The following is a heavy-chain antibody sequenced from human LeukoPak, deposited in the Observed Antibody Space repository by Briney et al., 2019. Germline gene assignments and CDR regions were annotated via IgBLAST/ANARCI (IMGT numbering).Heavy chain of an antibody. J-gene: IGHJ4*02. CDR3: GRQGYTAAYYFVDY. CDR1: NGSMNSYY. CDR2: IYNWRTT. Sequence: PSETLSLTCTVSNGSMNSYYWGWVRQPAGKGLEWIGRIYNWRTTNYSPPLKSRLSMSIDTSKNQFYLTLRSVTAADTAVYYCGRQGYTAAYYFVDYWSQGSLVTVSS. D-gene: IGHD3-16*02. V-gene: IGHV4-4*07.